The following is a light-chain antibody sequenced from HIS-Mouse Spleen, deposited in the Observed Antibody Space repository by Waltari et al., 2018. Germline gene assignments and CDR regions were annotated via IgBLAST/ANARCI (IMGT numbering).Light chain of an antibody. CDR2: STN. V-gene: IGLV8-61*01. J-gene: IGLJ3*02. Sequence: QTVVTQEPSFAVSPGGTVTLTCGLSSGSVSTSYYPGRYQQPPGQAPRTLIYSTNTRSSGVPDRFSGSILGNKAALTITGAQADDESDYYCVLYMGSGISVFGGGTKLTVL. CDR1: SGSVSTSYY. CDR3: VLYMGSGISV.